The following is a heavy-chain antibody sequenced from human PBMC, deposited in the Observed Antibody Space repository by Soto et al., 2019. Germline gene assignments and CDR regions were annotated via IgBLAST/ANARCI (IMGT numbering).Heavy chain of an antibody. CDR3: AKDISFDTSAYNY. D-gene: IGHD3-22*01. Sequence: EVQLLESGGGLVQPWGSLRLSCTASGFTFSTYGMSWCRKAPGKGLEWVSSLSGDGTSTYYIDSVKGRFTISRDNSRNTLSLQMNSLRTEDTAIYYCAKDISFDTSAYNYWGPGILVAVSS. V-gene: IGHV3-23*01. J-gene: IGHJ4*02. CDR2: LSGDGTST. CDR1: GFTFSTYG.